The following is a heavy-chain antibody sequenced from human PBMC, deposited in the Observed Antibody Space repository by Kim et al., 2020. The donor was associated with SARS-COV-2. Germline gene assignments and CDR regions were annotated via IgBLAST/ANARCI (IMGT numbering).Heavy chain of an antibody. CDR2: IRSKAYGGTT. V-gene: IGHV3-49*04. Sequence: GGSLRLSCTASGFTFGDSAMSWVRQTPGKGLEWVGFIRSKAYGGTTEYAASVKGRFTISRDDSKSIAYLQMNSLKTEDTAVYYCTRAHNIGRWAYYYYYYMDGWGKGTTVTVSS. J-gene: IGHJ6*03. CDR3: TRAHNIGRWAYYYYYYMDG. CDR1: GFTFGDSA. D-gene: IGHD5-12*01.